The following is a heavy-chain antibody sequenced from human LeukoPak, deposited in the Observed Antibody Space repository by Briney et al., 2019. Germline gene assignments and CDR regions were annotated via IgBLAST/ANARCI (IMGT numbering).Heavy chain of an antibody. D-gene: IGHD5-18*01. CDR2: IIPIFGTA. CDR1: GGTFSSYA. CDR3: AREGTAMVVFDY. Sequence: SVKVSCKASGGTFSSYAISWVRQAPGQGLEWMGGIIPIFGTANYAQKFQGRVTITADESTSTAYMELSSLRSEDTAVCYCAREGTAMVVFDYWGQGTLVTVSS. V-gene: IGHV1-69*13. J-gene: IGHJ4*02.